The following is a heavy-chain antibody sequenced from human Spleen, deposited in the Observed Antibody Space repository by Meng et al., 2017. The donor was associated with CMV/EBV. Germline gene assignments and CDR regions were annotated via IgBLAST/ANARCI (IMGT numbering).Heavy chain of an antibody. CDR3: ARALEATYEFDY. Sequence: GGSLRLSCAGSTFNVSDNYMNWVRQAPGKGLEWVSVISADGRTYYADSVKGRFTFSRDNSKNTVYLQMNSLRADDTAVYYCARALEATYEFDYWGQGTLVTVSS. V-gene: IGHV3-53*01. CDR1: TFNVSDNY. CDR2: ISADGRT. J-gene: IGHJ4*02. D-gene: IGHD3-16*01.